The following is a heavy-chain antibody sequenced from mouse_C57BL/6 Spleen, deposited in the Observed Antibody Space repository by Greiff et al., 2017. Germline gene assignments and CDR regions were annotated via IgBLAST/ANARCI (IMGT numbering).Heavy chain of an antibody. CDR3: ARRGYDYAMDY. J-gene: IGHJ4*01. D-gene: IGHD2-2*01. CDR1: GYSFTDYT. V-gene: IGHV1-39*01. Sequence: EVQRVESGPELVKPGASVKISCKASGYSFTDYTMNWVKQSNGKNLEWIGVINPNYGTTSYNQKFKGKATLTVDQSSSAAYMQLNSLTSEDSAVYYCARRGYDYAMDYWGQGTSVTVSS. CDR2: INPNYGTT.